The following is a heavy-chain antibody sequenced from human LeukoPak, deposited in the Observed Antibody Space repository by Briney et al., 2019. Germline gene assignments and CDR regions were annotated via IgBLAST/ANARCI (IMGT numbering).Heavy chain of an antibody. CDR1: GLTFRGYS. CDR3: ARESSGVLGFDF. J-gene: IGHJ4*02. CDR2: ISSSSDII. D-gene: IGHD3-10*01. Sequence: GGSLRLSCAASGLTFRGYSMNWVRQAPGKGLEWISYISSSSDIIYNADSVKGRFTISRDNARNSLYLQMNSLRAEDTAVYYCARESSGVLGFDFWGQGTLVTVSS. V-gene: IGHV3-48*01.